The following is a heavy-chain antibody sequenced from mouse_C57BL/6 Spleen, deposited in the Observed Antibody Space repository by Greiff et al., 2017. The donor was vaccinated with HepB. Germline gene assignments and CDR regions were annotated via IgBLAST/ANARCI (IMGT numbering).Heavy chain of an antibody. Sequence: QVQLQQSGPELVKPGASVKISCKASGYAFSSSWMNWVKQRPGKGLEWIGRIYPGDGDTNYNGKFKGKATLTADKSSSTAYMQLSSLTSEDSAVYFCARGDNYGAMDYWGQGTSVTVSS. J-gene: IGHJ4*01. CDR3: ARGDNYGAMDY. V-gene: IGHV1-82*01. D-gene: IGHD1-1*01. CDR2: IYPGDGDT. CDR1: GYAFSSSW.